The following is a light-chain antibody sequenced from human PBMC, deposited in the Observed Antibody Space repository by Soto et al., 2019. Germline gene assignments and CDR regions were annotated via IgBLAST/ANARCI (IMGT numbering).Light chain of an antibody. V-gene: IGKV1-9*01. CDR3: QQLNSYPPT. CDR2: AAS. J-gene: IGKJ5*01. CDR1: QGISSY. Sequence: DIQLTQSPSFLSASVGDRVTITCRASQGISSYLAWYQQKPGKAPKLLIYAASTLQSGVPSRFSGSGSGTGFTLTISSLQPEDFATYYCQQLNSYPPTFGQGTRLEIK.